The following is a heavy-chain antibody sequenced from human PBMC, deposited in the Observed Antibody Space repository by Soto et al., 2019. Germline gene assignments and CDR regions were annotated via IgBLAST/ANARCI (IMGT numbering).Heavy chain of an antibody. J-gene: IGHJ4*02. V-gene: IGHV3-30-3*01. CDR3: AKAGGYSGYESYDY. Sequence: GGSLRLSCAASGFTFSDYAMHWVRQAPGKGLEWVAFISYDGSNNYYADSVKGRFTLSRDNSENTLSLQMNSLRPEDTAVYYCAKAGGYSGYESYDYWGQGTLVTVSS. CDR1: GFTFSDYA. D-gene: IGHD5-12*01. CDR2: ISYDGSNN.